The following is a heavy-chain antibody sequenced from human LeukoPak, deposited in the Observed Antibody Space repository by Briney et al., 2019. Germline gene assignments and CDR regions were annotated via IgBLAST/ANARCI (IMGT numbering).Heavy chain of an antibody. D-gene: IGHD3-22*01. CDR1: GFTFTSFA. CDR2: IVVGSGNT. V-gene: IGHV1-58*01. J-gene: IGHJ4*02. CDR3: AADPNFSNYYDSSGYYYH. Sequence: GTSVKVSCKASGFTFTSFAAQWVRQARGQRLEWIGWIVVGSGNTNYAQKFQERVTITRDMSTSTAYMELSSLRSEDTAVYYCAADPNFSNYYDSSGYYYHWGQGTLVTVSS.